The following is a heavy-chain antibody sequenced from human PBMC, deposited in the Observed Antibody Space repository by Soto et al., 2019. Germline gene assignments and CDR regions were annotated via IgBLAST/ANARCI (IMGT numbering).Heavy chain of an antibody. Sequence: GGSLRLSCAASGFTFSSYGMHWVRQAPGKGLEWVAVIWYDGSNKYYADSVKGRFTISRDNSKNTLYLQMNSLRAEDTAVYYCARDTYGDYAFLGLVDYWGQGTLVTVSS. D-gene: IGHD4-17*01. J-gene: IGHJ4*02. CDR1: GFTFSSYG. CDR2: IWYDGSNK. V-gene: IGHV3-33*01. CDR3: ARDTYGDYAFLGLVDY.